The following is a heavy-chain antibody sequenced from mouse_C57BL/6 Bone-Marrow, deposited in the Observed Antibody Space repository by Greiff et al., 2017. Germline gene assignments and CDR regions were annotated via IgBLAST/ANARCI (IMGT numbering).Heavy chain of an antibody. Sequence: VQLQQSGAELVRPGASVKLSCTASGFNIKDDYMHWVKQRPEQGLEWIGWIDPENGDTEYASKFQGKATITADTSSNTAYLQLSSLTSEDTAVYYCTTLRTYDEMDYWGQGTSVTVSS. CDR1: GFNIKDDY. CDR3: TTLRTYDEMDY. CDR2: IDPENGDT. D-gene: IGHD2-10*01. J-gene: IGHJ4*01. V-gene: IGHV14-4*01.